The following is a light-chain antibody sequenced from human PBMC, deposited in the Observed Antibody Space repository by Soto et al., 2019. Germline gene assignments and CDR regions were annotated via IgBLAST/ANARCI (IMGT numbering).Light chain of an antibody. CDR1: QSVSSN. CDR3: QQHYDWLTWS. Sequence: EIVMTQSPATLSVSPGESATLSCRASQSVSSNVAWYQQKPGQAPRLLIYSTSARATGTPARFSGSGSGTEFTLTISSLQSNDSAIYYCQQHYDWLTWSFGQGTKVDIK. J-gene: IGKJ1*01. CDR2: STS. V-gene: IGKV3D-15*01.